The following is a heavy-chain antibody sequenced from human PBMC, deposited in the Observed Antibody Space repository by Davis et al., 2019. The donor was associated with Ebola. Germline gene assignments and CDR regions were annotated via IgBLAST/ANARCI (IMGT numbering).Heavy chain of an antibody. J-gene: IGHJ5*02. CDR2: IDPRDSYT. CDR3: ARHFIIPLNNWFDP. Sequence: GESLKISCKGSGYSFTSYWISWVRQMPGKGLEWMGKIDPRDSYTSYSPSFQGHVTISADKSISTAYQQWSSLKASDTAMYYCARHFIIPLNNWFDPWGQGTLVTVSS. D-gene: IGHD2-21*01. CDR1: GYSFTSYW. V-gene: IGHV5-10-1*01.